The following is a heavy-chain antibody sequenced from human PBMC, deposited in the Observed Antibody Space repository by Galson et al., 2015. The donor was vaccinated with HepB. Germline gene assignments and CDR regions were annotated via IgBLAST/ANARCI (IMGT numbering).Heavy chain of an antibody. CDR2: IDWDDDK. CDR1: GFSLGTSGVS. CDR3: ARIRYDSSGYYSRYFDY. Sequence: PALVKPTQTLTLTCTFSGFSLGTSGVSVSWSRQPPGRALEWLALIDWDDDKYYSTSLKTRLTISKDTSKNPVVLTMTNMDPVDTATYYCARIRYDSSGYYSRYFDYWGQGTLVTVSS. J-gene: IGHJ4*02. V-gene: IGHV2-70*01. D-gene: IGHD3-22*01.